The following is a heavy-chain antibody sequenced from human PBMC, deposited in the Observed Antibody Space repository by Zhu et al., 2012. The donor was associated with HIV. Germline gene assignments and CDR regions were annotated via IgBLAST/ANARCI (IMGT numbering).Heavy chain of an antibody. CDR3: ARYRIWGPSAYFDY. CDR2: IYYSGST. V-gene: IGHV4-59*11. Sequence: QVQLQESGPGLVKPSETLSLTCTVSGGSITSHYWSWIRRPPGKRLEWIAYIYYSGSTNYNPSLKSRVTMSVDTSKNQFSLALSSVTAADTAVYYCARYRIWGPSAYFDYWGQGTLVTVSS. CDR1: GGSITSHY. D-gene: IGHD3-16*01. J-gene: IGHJ4*02.